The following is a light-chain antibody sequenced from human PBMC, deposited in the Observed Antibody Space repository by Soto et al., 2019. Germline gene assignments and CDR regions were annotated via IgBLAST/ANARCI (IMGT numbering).Light chain of an antibody. J-gene: IGLJ2*01. V-gene: IGLV2-14*01. Sequence: QSVLTQPASVSGSPGQSITISCTGSGSDVGAYNYVSWYQQHPDKAPKLLIFEVTNRPLGVSDRFSGSKSGNTASLTISSLQAEDEADYYCSSYTSSSTPVVFGGGTKLTVL. CDR3: SSYTSSSTPVV. CDR1: GSDVGAYNY. CDR2: EVT.